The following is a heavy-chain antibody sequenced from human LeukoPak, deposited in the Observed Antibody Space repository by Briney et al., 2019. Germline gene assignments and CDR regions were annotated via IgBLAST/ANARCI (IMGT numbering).Heavy chain of an antibody. D-gene: IGHD2-15*01. CDR2: IYTSGST. J-gene: IGHJ6*02. Sequence: SETLSLTCTVSGGSISSYYWSWIRQPAGKGLEWIGRIYTSGSTNCNPSLKSRVTMSVDTSKNQFSLKLSSVTAADTAVYYCARDRLAWCSGGSCYSPYYYGMDVWGQGTTVTVSS. CDR3: ARDRLAWCSGGSCYSPYYYGMDV. CDR1: GGSISSYY. V-gene: IGHV4-4*07.